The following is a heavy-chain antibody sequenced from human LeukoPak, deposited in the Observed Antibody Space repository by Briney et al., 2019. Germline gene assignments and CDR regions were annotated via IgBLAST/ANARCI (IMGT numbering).Heavy chain of an antibody. CDR3: AREDGYNWALSY. Sequence: PSETLSLTCTVSGGSISSYFWSWIRQPPGKGLEWIGYIYYSGSTNYNPSLKSRVTISVDTSKNQFSLQLNSVTPEDTAVYYCAREDGYNWALSYWGQGTLVTVSS. CDR1: GGSISSYF. D-gene: IGHD5-12*01. CDR2: IYYSGST. V-gene: IGHV4-59*12. J-gene: IGHJ4*02.